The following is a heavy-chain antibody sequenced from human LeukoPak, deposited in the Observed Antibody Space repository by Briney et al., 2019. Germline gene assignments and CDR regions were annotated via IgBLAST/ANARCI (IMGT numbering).Heavy chain of an antibody. CDR3: TRLGIAAAGTWWFDP. D-gene: IGHD6-13*01. J-gene: IGHJ5*02. V-gene: IGHV6-1*01. CDR1: GDSVSSNSAA. Sequence: SQTLSLTCAISGDSVSSNSAAWNWIRQSPSRGLEWLGRTYYRSKWYNDYAVSVKSRITINPDTSKNQFSLQLNSVTPEDTAVYYCTRLGIAAAGTWWFDPWGQGTLVTVSS. CDR2: TYYRSKWYN.